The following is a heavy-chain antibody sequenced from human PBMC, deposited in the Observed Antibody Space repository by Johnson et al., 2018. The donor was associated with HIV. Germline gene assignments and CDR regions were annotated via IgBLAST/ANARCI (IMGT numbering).Heavy chain of an antibody. J-gene: IGHJ3*02. CDR2: ISGSGGST. CDR1: GFTFSSYA. V-gene: IGHV3-23*04. Sequence: VQLVESGGGLVQPGGSLRLSCAASGFTFSSYAMSWVRQAPGKGLEWVSAISGSGGSTYYADSVKGRFTISRDNAKNSLYLQMNSLRPEDSAVYYCAKDVSVVTPSGSFDIWGQGTRVTVSS. CDR3: AKDVSVVTPSGSFDI. D-gene: IGHD4-23*01.